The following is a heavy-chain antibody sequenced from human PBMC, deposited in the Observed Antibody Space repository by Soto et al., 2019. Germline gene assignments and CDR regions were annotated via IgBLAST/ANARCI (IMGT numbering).Heavy chain of an antibody. CDR1: GFTFSDYY. V-gene: IGHV3-11*06. CDR3: ARNWNYRFGAFDI. CDR2: ISSSSSYT. D-gene: IGHD1-7*01. Sequence: QVQLVESGGGLVKPGGSLRLSCAASGFTFSDYYMSWIRQAPGKGLEWVAYISSSSSYTNYADSVKGRFTISRDNAKNSLYLQMNSLRAEDTAVYYCARNWNYRFGAFDIWGQGTMVTVSS. J-gene: IGHJ3*02.